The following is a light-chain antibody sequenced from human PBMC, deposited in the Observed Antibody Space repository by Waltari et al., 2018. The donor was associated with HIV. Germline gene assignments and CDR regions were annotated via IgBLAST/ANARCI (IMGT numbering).Light chain of an antibody. Sequence: QSALTQPASVSGSHGQSITISCPGTSSDVGGYNYVYWYQQHPGKAPKLMIYDVSNRPSGVSNRFSGSKSGNTASLTISGLQAEDEADYYCSSYTSSSTLYVFGTGTKVTVL. CDR3: SSYTSSSTLYV. V-gene: IGLV2-14*01. CDR2: DVS. CDR1: SSDVGGYNY. J-gene: IGLJ1*01.